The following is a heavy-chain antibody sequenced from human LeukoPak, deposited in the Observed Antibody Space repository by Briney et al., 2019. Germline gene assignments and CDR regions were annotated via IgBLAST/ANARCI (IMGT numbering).Heavy chain of an antibody. V-gene: IGHV1-69*13. Sequence: GASVKVSCKASGYTFTSYDINWVRQATGQGLEWMGGIIPIFGTANYAQKFQGRVTITADESTSTAYMELSSLRSEDTAVYYCARGGYYYDRWGQGTLVTVSS. CDR3: ARGGYYYDR. CDR2: IIPIFGTA. CDR1: GYTFTSYD. J-gene: IGHJ4*02. D-gene: IGHD3-22*01.